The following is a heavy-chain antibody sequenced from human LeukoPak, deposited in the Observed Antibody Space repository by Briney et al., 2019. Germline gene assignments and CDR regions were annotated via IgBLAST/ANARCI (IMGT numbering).Heavy chain of an antibody. CDR1: GFTLSSYG. CDR3: AKDLEGQWLVYSLGY. CDR2: ISYDGSNK. D-gene: IGHD6-19*01. V-gene: IGHV3-30*18. J-gene: IGHJ4*02. Sequence: PGGSLRLSCAASGFTLSSYGMHWVRQAPGKGLEWVAVISYDGSNKYYADSVKGRFTISRDNSKNTLYLQMNSLRAEDTAVYYCAKDLEGQWLVYSLGYWGQGTLVTVSS.